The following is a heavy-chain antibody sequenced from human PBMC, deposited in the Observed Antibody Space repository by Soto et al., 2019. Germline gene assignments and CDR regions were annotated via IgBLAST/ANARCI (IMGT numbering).Heavy chain of an antibody. D-gene: IGHD2-15*01. CDR3: AREPCSGGSCLPFDY. J-gene: IGHJ4*02. V-gene: IGHV1-69*12. CDR1: GGTFSSYA. CDR2: IIPIFGTA. Sequence: QVQLVQSGAEVKKPGSSVKVSCKASGGTFSSYAISWVRQAPGQGLEWMGGIIPIFGTANYAQKFQGRVTITADEAXNTAYMERSSLRSEDTAVYYCAREPCSGGSCLPFDYWGQGTLVTVSS.